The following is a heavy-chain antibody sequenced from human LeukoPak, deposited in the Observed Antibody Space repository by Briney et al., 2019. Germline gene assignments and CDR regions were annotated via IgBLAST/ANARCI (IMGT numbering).Heavy chain of an antibody. CDR3: ARDHNYAFDN. CDR2: IGISSGST. CDR1: GFTFSDYS. V-gene: IGHV3-48*04. D-gene: IGHD1-1*01. J-gene: IGHJ4*02. Sequence: GGSLRLSCAASGFTFSDYSMNWVRQAPGKGLEWISYIGISSGSTKYADSVRGRFTISGDNAKNSLYPQMNSLRVEDTAVYYCARDHNYAFDNWGQGTLVTVSS.